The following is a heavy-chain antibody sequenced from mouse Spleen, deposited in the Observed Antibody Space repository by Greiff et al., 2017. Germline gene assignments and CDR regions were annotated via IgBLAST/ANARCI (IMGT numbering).Heavy chain of an antibody. V-gene: IGHV1-69*01. CDR1: GYTFTSYW. CDR3: ARSERYDYDRDY. Sequence: QVQLQQPGAELVMPGASVKLSCKASGYTFTSYWMHWVKQRPGQGLEWIGEIDPSDSYTNYNQKFKGKATLTVDKSSSTAYMQLSSLTSEDSAVYYCARSERYDYDRDYWGQGTTLTVSS. CDR2: IDPSDSYT. D-gene: IGHD2-4*01. J-gene: IGHJ2*01.